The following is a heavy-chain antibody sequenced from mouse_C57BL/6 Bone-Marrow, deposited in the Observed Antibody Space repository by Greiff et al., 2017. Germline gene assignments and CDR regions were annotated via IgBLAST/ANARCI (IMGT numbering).Heavy chain of an antibody. Sequence: QVQLQQPGAELVMPGASVKLSCKASGYTFTSYWMHWVKQRPGQGLEWIGEIDPSDSYTNYNQKFKGTSTLTVDKSSSTAYMQLSSLTAEDSAVYYCARSELTGAFYYAMDYGGQGTSVTVSS. CDR1: GYTFTSYW. CDR3: ARSELTGAFYYAMDY. CDR2: IDPSDSYT. J-gene: IGHJ4*01. D-gene: IGHD4-1*01. V-gene: IGHV1-69*01.